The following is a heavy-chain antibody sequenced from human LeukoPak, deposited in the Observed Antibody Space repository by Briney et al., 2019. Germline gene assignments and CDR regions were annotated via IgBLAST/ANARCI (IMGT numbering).Heavy chain of an antibody. CDR2: IYTSGST. V-gene: IGHV4-61*02. CDR3: ARDPPVAAFDI. Sequence: SETLSLTCTVSGGSISSGSYYGSWSRQPGGKGLEWIGRIYTSGSTNYNPSLKSRVTITVYTSKNQFSLKLSSVTAADTAVYYCARDPPVAAFDIWGQGTMVTVSS. J-gene: IGHJ3*02. CDR1: GGSISSGSYY.